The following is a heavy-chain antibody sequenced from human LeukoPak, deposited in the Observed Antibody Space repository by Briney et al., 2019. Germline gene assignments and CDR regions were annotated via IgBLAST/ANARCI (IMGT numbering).Heavy chain of an antibody. V-gene: IGHV3-33*08. CDR1: GFTFSSYG. D-gene: IGHD3-16*01. J-gene: IGHJ6*02. CDR2: IWYDGSNK. Sequence: GRSLRLSCAASGFTFSSYGMHWVRQAPGKGLEWVAVIWYDGSNKYYADSVKGRFTISRDNAKNSLYLQMNSLRPEDTALYYCARDVGFAGNSGMDVWGQGTTVTVFS. CDR3: ARDVGFAGNSGMDV.